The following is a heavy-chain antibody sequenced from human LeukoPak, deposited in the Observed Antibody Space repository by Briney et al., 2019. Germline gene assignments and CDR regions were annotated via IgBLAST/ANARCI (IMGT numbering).Heavy chain of an antibody. CDR2: INSDGSEG. Sequence: GGSLRLSCAVSGFTFSGFWMSWSRQAPGKGLEWVASINSDGSEGYYADVVKGRFTISRDNAKNSLYLQINSLRAEDTAVCYCARSSYSSSSSVWGQGTMVTVSS. J-gene: IGHJ3*01. CDR3: ARSSYSSSSSV. D-gene: IGHD6-6*01. CDR1: GFTFSGFW. V-gene: IGHV3-7*03.